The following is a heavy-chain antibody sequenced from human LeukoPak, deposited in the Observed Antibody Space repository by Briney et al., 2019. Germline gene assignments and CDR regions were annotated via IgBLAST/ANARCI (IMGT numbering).Heavy chain of an antibody. CDR3: ARGTDGLGILDP. V-gene: IGHV4-59*01. D-gene: IGHD5-24*01. CDR1: GGSISGYY. J-gene: IGHJ5*02. Sequence: SETLSLTCNVSGGSISGYYWSWIRQAPGEGLELIGYVYSSGSTNYSPSLKSRVTISLDRSNFHFSLRLNSVTAADTALYYCARGTDGLGILDPWGQGALVLVSS. CDR2: VYSSGST.